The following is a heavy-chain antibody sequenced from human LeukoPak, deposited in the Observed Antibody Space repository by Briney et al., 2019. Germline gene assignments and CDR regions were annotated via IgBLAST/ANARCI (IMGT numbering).Heavy chain of an antibody. J-gene: IGHJ4*02. D-gene: IGHD6-13*01. V-gene: IGHV4-31*03. CDR1: GGSISSGGYY. Sequence: SQTLSLTCTVSGGSISSGGYYWSWIRQHPGTGLEWIGYIYYSGSTYYNPSLKSRVTISVDTSKNQFSLKLSSVTAADTAVYYCARGRYSRPYYFDYWGQGTLVTVSS. CDR3: ARGRYSRPYYFDY. CDR2: IYYSGST.